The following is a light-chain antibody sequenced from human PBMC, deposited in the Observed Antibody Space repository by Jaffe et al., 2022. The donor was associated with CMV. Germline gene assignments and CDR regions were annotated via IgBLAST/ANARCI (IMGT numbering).Light chain of an antibody. CDR3: HQYGSSVWT. CDR2: GAT. V-gene: IGKV3-20*01. CDR1: QAFSNNY. Sequence: EIVLTQSPGTLSLSPGKRATLSCRASQAFSNNYLAWYQQRPGQPPRLLIYGATSRATGIPDRFSGSGSGTDFTLTISRLEPEDFAVYYCHQYGSSVWTFGQGTQVEIE. J-gene: IGKJ1*01.